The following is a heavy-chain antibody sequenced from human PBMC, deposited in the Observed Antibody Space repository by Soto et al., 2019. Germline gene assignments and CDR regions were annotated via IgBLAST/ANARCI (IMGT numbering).Heavy chain of an antibody. D-gene: IGHD2-15*01. CDR1: GGSISSGDYY. Sequence: PSETLSLTCTVSGGSISSGDYYWSWIRQPPGKGLEWIGYIYYSGSTYYNPSLKSRVTMSVDTSKNQLALTMTNMDPADTATYYCARSPGRDGPDYWGQGTLVTVSS. CDR2: IYYSGST. CDR3: ARSPGRDGPDY. J-gene: IGHJ4*02. V-gene: IGHV4-30-4*02.